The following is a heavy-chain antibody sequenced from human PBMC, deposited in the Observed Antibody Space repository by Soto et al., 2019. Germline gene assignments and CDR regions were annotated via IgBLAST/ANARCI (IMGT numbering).Heavy chain of an antibody. CDR3: ARDLVRGYTGFSDY. CDR2: ISAYNGNT. V-gene: IGHV1-18*01. D-gene: IGHD5-12*01. J-gene: IGHJ4*02. CDR1: GYTFSNYG. Sequence: ASVKVSCKTSGYTFSNYGINWVRQAPGQGLEWMGWISAYNGNTNFAQKLQGRVSLTTDTSSTTAYMELRSLTSDDTVVYYCARDLVRGYTGFSDYWGQGTLVTVSS.